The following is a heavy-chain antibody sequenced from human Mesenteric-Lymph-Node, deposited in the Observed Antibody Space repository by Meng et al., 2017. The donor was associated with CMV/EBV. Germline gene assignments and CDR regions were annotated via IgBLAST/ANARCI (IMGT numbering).Heavy chain of an antibody. CDR3: VRGGVGATLGAFDI. J-gene: IGHJ3*02. D-gene: IGHD1-26*01. Sequence: VTLSLTCAASGFTFSSYSMNWVRQAPGKGLEWVSSISSSSSYIYYADSVKGRFTISRDNAKNSLYLQMNSLRAEDTAVYYCVRGGVGATLGAFDIWGQGTMVTVSS. V-gene: IGHV3-21*01. CDR2: ISSSSSYI. CDR1: GFTFSSYS.